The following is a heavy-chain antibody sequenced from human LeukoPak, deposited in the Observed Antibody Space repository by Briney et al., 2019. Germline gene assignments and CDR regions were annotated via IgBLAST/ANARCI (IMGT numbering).Heavy chain of an antibody. J-gene: IGHJ4*02. Sequence: PGGSLRLSCAASGFTFDNYAMHWVRQAPGEGLEWVSGISWNSDDMGYADSVKGRFTISRDNAKNSLYLQMNSLRAEDTAVYYCAKDLHYYDSSGYYPLDYWGQGTLVTVSS. V-gene: IGHV3-9*01. CDR2: ISWNSDDM. D-gene: IGHD3-22*01. CDR1: GFTFDNYA. CDR3: AKDLHYYDSSGYYPLDY.